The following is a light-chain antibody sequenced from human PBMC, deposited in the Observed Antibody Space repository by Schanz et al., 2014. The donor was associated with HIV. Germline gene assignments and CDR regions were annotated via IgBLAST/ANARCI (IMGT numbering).Light chain of an antibody. CDR1: QSVSSN. CDR3: QQDGSS. J-gene: IGKJ3*01. V-gene: IGKV3-20*01. Sequence: EIVMTQSPATLSVSPGERATLSCRASQSVSSNLAWYQQKPGQAPRLLIYGASNRATGIPDRFSGSGSGTDFTLTISRLEPEDFAVYYCQQDGSSFGPGTKVEIK. CDR2: GAS.